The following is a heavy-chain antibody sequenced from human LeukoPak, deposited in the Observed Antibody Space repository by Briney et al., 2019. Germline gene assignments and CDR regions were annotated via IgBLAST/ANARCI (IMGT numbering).Heavy chain of an antibody. CDR1: GFTFSTYA. V-gene: IGHV3-23*01. D-gene: IGHD3-22*01. CDR3: ARLYQHDSSTYRPVDY. Sequence: GGSLRLSCAASGFTFSTYAMSWVRQSPGKGLECVSAISGSGGSTYYADSVKGRFTISRDNAKNTLYLQMNSLRAEDTAVYYCARLYQHDSSTYRPVDYWGQGTLVSVSS. CDR2: ISGSGGST. J-gene: IGHJ4*02.